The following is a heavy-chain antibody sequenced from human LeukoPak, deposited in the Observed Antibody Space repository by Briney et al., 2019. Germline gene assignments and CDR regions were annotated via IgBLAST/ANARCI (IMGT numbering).Heavy chain of an antibody. V-gene: IGHV4-59*04. J-gene: IGHJ4*02. CDR1: GGSISSYD. CDR3: ARHRAYSSSWYGLSYFDY. Sequence: SETLSPTCTVSGGSISSYDWSWIRQPPGKGLEWVGYIYHSGSTYYNPSLKSRVTISVDTSKNQFSLKLSSVTAADTAVYYCARHRAYSSSWYGLSYFDYWGQGTLVTVSS. CDR2: IYHSGST. D-gene: IGHD6-13*01.